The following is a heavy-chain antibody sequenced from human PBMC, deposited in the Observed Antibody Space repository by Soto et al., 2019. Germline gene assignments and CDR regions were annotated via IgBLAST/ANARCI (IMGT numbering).Heavy chain of an antibody. Sequence: QVQLVQSGAELKKPGASVKVSCKASGYTFSNYDMNWVRQATGQGPEWIGWVNPNNGDTGYGQKFQGRVTLTTDISTTTAYMELTSPRSEDTAIYYCAKVSRKGSAIDFDYWGQGTLVTVSS. CDR1: GYTFSNYD. CDR3: AKVSRKGSAIDFDY. CDR2: VNPNNGDT. J-gene: IGHJ4*02. V-gene: IGHV1-8*01. D-gene: IGHD3-10*01.